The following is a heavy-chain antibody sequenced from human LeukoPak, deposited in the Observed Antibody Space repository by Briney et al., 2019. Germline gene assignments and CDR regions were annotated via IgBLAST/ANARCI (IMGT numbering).Heavy chain of an antibody. CDR2: IKQDGSEK. V-gene: IGHV3-7*05. Sequence: GGSLRLSCAASGFTFNTYWMSWVRQAPGRGLEWVANIKQDGSEKSYVDSVKGRFTISRDNAQNSLFLQMNSLRAEDTAVYYCARISVHYGDLFDCWGQGTLVTVSS. J-gene: IGHJ4*02. CDR1: GFTFNTYW. D-gene: IGHD4-17*01. CDR3: ARISVHYGDLFDC.